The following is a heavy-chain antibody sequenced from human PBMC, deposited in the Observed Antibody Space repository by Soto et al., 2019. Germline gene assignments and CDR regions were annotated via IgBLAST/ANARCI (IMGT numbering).Heavy chain of an antibody. CDR2: IYSGGNT. V-gene: IGHV3-66*01. CDR1: GFTVSNNY. Sequence: GGSLRLSCSASGFTVSNNYMSWVRQAPGKGLEWVSVIYSGGNTYYADSVRGRFTISRDTSKNTLFLQMNSLRAEDTAVYYCAREGTNGISTSCQGVMDVWGKGTTVTVSS. CDR3: AREGTNGISTSCQGVMDV. D-gene: IGHD2-2*01. J-gene: IGHJ6*03.